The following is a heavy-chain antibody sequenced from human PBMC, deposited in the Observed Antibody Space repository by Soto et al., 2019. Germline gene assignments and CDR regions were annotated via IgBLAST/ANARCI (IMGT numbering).Heavy chain of an antibody. CDR1: GGTFSSYA. J-gene: IGHJ6*02. D-gene: IGHD6-13*01. CDR2: IIPIFGTA. V-gene: IGHV1-69*13. CDR3: ARVSIAAADWYYYYGMDV. Sequence: VASVKVSFKASGGTFSSYAISWVRQAPGQGLEWMGAIIPIFGTANYAQKFQGRVTMTADESTSTAYMELSSLRSEDTAVYYCARVSIAAADWYYYYGMDVWGQGTTVTVSS.